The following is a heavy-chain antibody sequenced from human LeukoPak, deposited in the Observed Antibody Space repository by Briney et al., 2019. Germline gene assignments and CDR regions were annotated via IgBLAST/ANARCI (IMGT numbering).Heavy chain of an antibody. CDR1: GFTFSDYW. Sequence: GGSLRLSCAASGFTFSDYWMSWVRQAPGKGPEWVANIHQDGSERNYVDSVKGRFTISRDNAKNSLYLQMNSLRDEDTAVYYCARAPVGLKADAFDVWGQGTMVTVSS. D-gene: IGHD1-26*01. CDR2: IHQDGSER. V-gene: IGHV3-7*01. CDR3: ARAPVGLKADAFDV. J-gene: IGHJ3*01.